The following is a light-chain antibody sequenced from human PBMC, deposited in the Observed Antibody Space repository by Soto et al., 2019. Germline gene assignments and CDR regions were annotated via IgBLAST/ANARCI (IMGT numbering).Light chain of an antibody. CDR2: EVS. CDR1: SDDVGAFNY. V-gene: IGLV2-14*01. Sequence: QSVLTQPASVSGSPGQSITISCTGTSDDVGAFNYVSWYQQHPGKAPKLMIFEVSRRPSGVSNRFSGSKSGNTASLTISGFQAEDEADYYCPPYENSVNYVFGTGTKLTVL. J-gene: IGLJ1*01. CDR3: PPYENSVNYV.